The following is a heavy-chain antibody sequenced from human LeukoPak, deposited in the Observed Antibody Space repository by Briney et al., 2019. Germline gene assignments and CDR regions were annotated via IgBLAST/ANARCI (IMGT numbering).Heavy chain of an antibody. V-gene: IGHV1-46*01. Sequence: GASVKVSCKASGYTFINFYMHWVRQAPGQGLEWMGIINPSGGSTSYAQKFQGRVTMTRDTSTSTVYMELSSLRSEDTAAYYCARGGYYYDSSGDYWGQGTLVTVSS. J-gene: IGHJ4*02. D-gene: IGHD3-22*01. CDR1: GYTFINFY. CDR3: ARGGYYYDSSGDY. CDR2: INPSGGST.